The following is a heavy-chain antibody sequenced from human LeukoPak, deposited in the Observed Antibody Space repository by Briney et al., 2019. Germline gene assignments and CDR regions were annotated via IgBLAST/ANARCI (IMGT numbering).Heavy chain of an antibody. CDR1: GGSISSNNFY. Sequence: SETLSLTCTVSGGSISSNNFYWAWLRQPPGKGLEWIGSIYYSGSTFYSASLKSRITISVDTSKNQFSLKLSSVTAADTAVYYCARGRPYSARSSGSYRGWFDPWGQGTLVTVSS. V-gene: IGHV4-39*07. CDR3: ARGRPYSARSSGSYRGWFDP. J-gene: IGHJ5*02. CDR2: IYYSGST. D-gene: IGHD3-10*01.